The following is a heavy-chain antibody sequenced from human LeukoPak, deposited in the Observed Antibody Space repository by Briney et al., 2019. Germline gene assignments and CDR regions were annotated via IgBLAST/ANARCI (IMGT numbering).Heavy chain of an antibody. J-gene: IGHJ4*02. CDR2: ISGSGANT. V-gene: IGHV3-23*01. CDR1: GFIFNNYD. Sequence: TGGSLRLSCAASGFIFNNYDMSWVRQAPGKGLEWASGISGSGANTEYADSVKGRLTISRDNSKNTLYLQMNSLRAEDTAVYYCARGSNPRLKTVDYWGQGTLVTVSS. D-gene: IGHD5-12*01. CDR3: ARGSNPRLKTVDY.